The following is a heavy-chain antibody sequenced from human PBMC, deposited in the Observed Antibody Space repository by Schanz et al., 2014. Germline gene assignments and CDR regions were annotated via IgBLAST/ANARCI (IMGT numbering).Heavy chain of an antibody. D-gene: IGHD6-13*01. CDR1: GFTFSAYG. V-gene: IGHV3-48*02. CDR2: ISSSSSTI. CDR3: ARIASAGTRSLGY. J-gene: IGHJ4*02. Sequence: VQLVESGGGVVQPGRSLRLSCAASGFTFSAYGMHWVRQAPGKGLEWVSYISSSSSTIYYADSVKGRFTISRDNAKNSLYLQMNSLRDEDTAVYYCARIASAGTRSLGYWGQGTRVTVSS.